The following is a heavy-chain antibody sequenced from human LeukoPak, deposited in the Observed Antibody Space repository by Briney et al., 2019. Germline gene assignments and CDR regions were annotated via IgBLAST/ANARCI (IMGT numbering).Heavy chain of an antibody. Sequence: SETLSLTCTVSGGSISSYYWSWIRQPPGKGLEWIGYIYYSGTTNYNPSLKSRVTISVDTSKNQFSLKLSSVTAADTAVYYCARDYYGSGMRGGAFDYWGQGTLVTVSS. CDR3: ARDYYGSGMRGGAFDY. V-gene: IGHV4-59*12. CDR2: IYYSGTT. CDR1: GGSISSYY. D-gene: IGHD3-10*01. J-gene: IGHJ4*02.